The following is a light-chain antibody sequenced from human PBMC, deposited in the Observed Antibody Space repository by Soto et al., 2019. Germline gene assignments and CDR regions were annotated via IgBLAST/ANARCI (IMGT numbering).Light chain of an antibody. CDR3: QQYGSSPPIT. Sequence: EIVLTQSPATMSACEGERATLSCRVSMSVGRNLAWYQQKPGQPPRLLLYCASSRATGIPHRFSGSGSATDFTLTISSLEPADFAVYYCQQYGSSPPITFGQGTLLEI. J-gene: IGKJ5*01. CDR2: CAS. V-gene: IGKV3-20*01. CDR1: MSVGRN.